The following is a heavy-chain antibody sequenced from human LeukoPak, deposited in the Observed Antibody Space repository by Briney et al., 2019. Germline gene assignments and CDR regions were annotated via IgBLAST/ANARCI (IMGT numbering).Heavy chain of an antibody. CDR1: GFTFSSYS. Sequence: GGSLRLSCAASGFTFSSYSMNWVRQAPGKGLEWVSYISSSSSTIYYADSVKGRFTISRDNAKNSLYLQMNSLRAEDTAVYYCARSRGDFWSGLPPYFDYWGQGTLVTVSS. J-gene: IGHJ4*02. D-gene: IGHD3-3*01. CDR3: ARSRGDFWSGLPPYFDY. CDR2: ISSSSSTI. V-gene: IGHV3-48*01.